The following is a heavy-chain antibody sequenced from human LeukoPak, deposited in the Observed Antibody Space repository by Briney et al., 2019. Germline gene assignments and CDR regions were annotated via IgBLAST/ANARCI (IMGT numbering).Heavy chain of an antibody. J-gene: IGHJ5*02. CDR2: IIPMLGRS. CDR3: AREDHTANNWFDP. D-gene: IGHD5-18*01. V-gene: IGHV1-69*05. Sequence: SVKVSCKASGGSFSSYGISWVRQAPGQGLEWMGGIIPMLGRSNYALKFQGRVTISTDESTSTAYMEMSSLRSEDTAVYYCAREDHTANNWFDPWGQGTLVTVSS. CDR1: GGSFSSYG.